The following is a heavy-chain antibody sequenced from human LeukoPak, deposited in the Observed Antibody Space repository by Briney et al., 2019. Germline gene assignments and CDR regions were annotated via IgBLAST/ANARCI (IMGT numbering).Heavy chain of an antibody. J-gene: IGHJ5*02. V-gene: IGHV3-23*01. CDR2: ISGSGGST. CDR1: GFTFSSYA. D-gene: IGHD6-13*01. CDR3: AXXXSSXDRSANWLDP. Sequence: PGGSLRLSCAASGFTFSSYAMSWVRQAPGKGLEWVSAISGSGGSTYYADSVKGRFTISRDNSKNTLYLQMNSLRAEDTAVYYCAXXXSSXDRSANWLDPWGQGTXXTVSS.